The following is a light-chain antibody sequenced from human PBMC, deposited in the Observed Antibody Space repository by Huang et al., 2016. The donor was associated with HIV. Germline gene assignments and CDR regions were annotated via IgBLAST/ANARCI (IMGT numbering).Light chain of an antibody. Sequence: EIVMTQSPATLSLSPGETATLSCRSSQSLDTLLAWYQQARGQAPRLLFSGISVRATGVPARFSASGSGTEFTLTISGVQSEDFGVYYCQQYYDWPPITFGQGTRLEI. CDR1: QSLDTL. V-gene: IGKV3-15*01. CDR2: GIS. J-gene: IGKJ5*01. CDR3: QQYYDWPPIT.